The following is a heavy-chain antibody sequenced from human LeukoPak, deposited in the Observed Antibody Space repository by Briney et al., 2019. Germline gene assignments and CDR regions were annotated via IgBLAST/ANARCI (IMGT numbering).Heavy chain of an antibody. V-gene: IGHV3-66*01. CDR1: GFTVSSNY. J-gene: IGHJ6*02. Sequence: GSLRLSCAASGFTVSSNYMSWVRQPPGKGLVGVGVIYSDGSTYCADSVKGKFTSSRDNSKTTPYLQMNSLRAEDTAVYYCARDPGYYYGMDVWGQGTTVTVSS. CDR2: IYSDGST. D-gene: IGHD3-10*01. CDR3: ARDPGYYYGMDV.